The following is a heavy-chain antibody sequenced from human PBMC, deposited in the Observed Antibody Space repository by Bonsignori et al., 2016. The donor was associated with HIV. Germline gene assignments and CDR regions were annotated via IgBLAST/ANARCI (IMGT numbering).Heavy chain of an antibody. CDR3: VRVRKRSAARLNSPTGIDL. CDR2: IHHTGST. D-gene: IGHD6-6*01. Sequence: QVQLQQWGAGLLKPSETLSLTCAVYGGAVNIYYWGWIRQSPKKGLECIGEIHHTGSTSYNPSLKSRVTMSMDTSKNQVSLNLRSVTAADTAIYYCVRVRKRSAARLNSPTGIDLWGQGTLVTVSS. CDR1: GGAVNIYY. V-gene: IGHV4-34*01. J-gene: IGHJ5*02.